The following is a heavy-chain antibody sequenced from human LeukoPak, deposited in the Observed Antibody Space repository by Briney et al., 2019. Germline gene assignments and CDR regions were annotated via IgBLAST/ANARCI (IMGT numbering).Heavy chain of an antibody. CDR1: GGTFSSYA. V-gene: IGHV1-69*04. J-gene: IGHJ4*02. D-gene: IGHD3-22*01. CDR3: AWGVVDPFDY. CDR2: IIPILGIA. Sequence: ASVKVSCKSSGGTFSSYAISWVRQAPGQGLEWMGRIIPILGIANYAQKFQGRVTITADKSTSTAYMELSSLRSEDTAVYCCAWGVVDPFDYWGQGTLVTVSS.